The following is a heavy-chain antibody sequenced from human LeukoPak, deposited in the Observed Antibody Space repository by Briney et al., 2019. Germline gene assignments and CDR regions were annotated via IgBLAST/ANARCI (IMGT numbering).Heavy chain of an antibody. CDR1: WFTFNSSS. Sequence: GGSLRLSCVASWFTFNSSSMNWARQAPGKGLEWVSSISSASSYTYYADSVKGRFTISRDNAKNSLFLQMNSLRAEDTAVYYCARVRNYCGDDCYPYYFDNWGQGTLVTVSS. CDR3: ARVRNYCGDDCYPYYFDN. CDR2: ISSASSYT. J-gene: IGHJ4*02. V-gene: IGHV3-21*01. D-gene: IGHD2-21*02.